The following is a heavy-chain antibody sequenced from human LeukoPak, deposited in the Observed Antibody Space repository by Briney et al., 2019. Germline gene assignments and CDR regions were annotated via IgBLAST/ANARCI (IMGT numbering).Heavy chain of an antibody. D-gene: IGHD3-22*01. V-gene: IGHV4-39*07. CDR1: GGSISSSSYY. Sequence: PSEILSLTCTVSGGSISSSSYYWGWIRQPPGKGLEWIGSIYYSGSTYYNPSLKSRVTISVDTSKNQFSLRLSSVTAADTAVYYCARVTGYMIEDYFDYWGQGTLVTVSS. J-gene: IGHJ4*02. CDR2: IYYSGST. CDR3: ARVTGYMIEDYFDY.